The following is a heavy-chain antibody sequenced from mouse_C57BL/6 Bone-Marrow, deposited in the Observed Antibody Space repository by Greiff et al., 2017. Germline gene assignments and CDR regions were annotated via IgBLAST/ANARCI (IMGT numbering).Heavy chain of an antibody. D-gene: IGHD1-1*01. V-gene: IGHV5-17*01. CDR1: GFTFSDYG. J-gene: IGHJ1*03. Sequence: EVLLVESGGGLVKPGGSLKLSCAASGFTFSDYGMHWVRQAPETGLEWVAYISSGSSTIYYADTVKGRFTISRDNAKTTLFLQMTSLRSEDTAMDYCARPYYYGSHWYFDVWGTGTTVTVSS. CDR3: ARPYYYGSHWYFDV. CDR2: ISSGSSTI.